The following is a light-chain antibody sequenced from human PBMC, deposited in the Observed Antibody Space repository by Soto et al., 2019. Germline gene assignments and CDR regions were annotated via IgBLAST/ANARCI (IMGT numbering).Light chain of an antibody. CDR3: QQYDTSPYT. CDR2: GAS. CDR1: QSIHSSF. V-gene: IGKV3-20*01. Sequence: EVVVTQSPGTLSLSPGERASLSCSASQSIHSSFLDWYQQKPGQAPRLLIYGASSRATGIPDRFSGSGSGTDFTLTISRLDTEDSAVYYCQQYDTSPYTFGQGTKLEIK. J-gene: IGKJ2*01.